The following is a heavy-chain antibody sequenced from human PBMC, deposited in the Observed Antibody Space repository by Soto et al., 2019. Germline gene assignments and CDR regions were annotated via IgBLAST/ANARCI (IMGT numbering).Heavy chain of an antibody. CDR2: IYPGDSDT. Sequence: GESLKISCKGSGYSFTSYWIGWVRQMPGKGLEWMGIIYPGDSDTRYSPSFQGQVTISADKSISTAYLQWSSLKASDTAMYYCARLFGYSSSQNKVNYYSGMDVCGQGPTVTVYS. CDR1: GYSFTSYW. J-gene: IGHJ6*02. CDR3: ARLFGYSSSQNKVNYYSGMDV. D-gene: IGHD6-13*01. V-gene: IGHV5-51*01.